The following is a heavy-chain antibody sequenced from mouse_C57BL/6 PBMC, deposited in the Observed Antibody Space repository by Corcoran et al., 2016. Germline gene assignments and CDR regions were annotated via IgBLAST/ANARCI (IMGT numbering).Heavy chain of an antibody. Sequence: QVQLQQSGPELVKPGASVKISCKASGYAFSSSWMNWVKQRPGKGLEWIGRIYPGDGDTNYNGKFKGKATLTADKSSSTAYMQLSSLTSEDSAVYFCAREILRRRYFDVWGTGTTVTVSS. CDR2: IYPGDGDT. D-gene: IGHD1-1*01. CDR3: AREILRRRYFDV. J-gene: IGHJ1*03. V-gene: IGHV1-82*01. CDR1: GYAFSSSW.